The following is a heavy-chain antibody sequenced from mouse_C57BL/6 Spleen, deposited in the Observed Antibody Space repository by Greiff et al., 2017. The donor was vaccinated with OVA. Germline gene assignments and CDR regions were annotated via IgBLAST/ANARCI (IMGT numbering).Heavy chain of an antibody. Sequence: QVQLKESGPELVKPGASVKISCKASGYAFSSSWMNWVKQRPGKGLEWIGRIYPGDGDTNYNGKFKGKATLTADKSSSTAYMQLSSLTSEDSAVYCCARSGGYYGSSYGEDFDYWGQGTTLTVSS. D-gene: IGHD1-1*01. CDR3: ARSGGYYGSSYGEDFDY. J-gene: IGHJ2*01. CDR1: GYAFSSSW. V-gene: IGHV1-82*01. CDR2: IYPGDGDT.